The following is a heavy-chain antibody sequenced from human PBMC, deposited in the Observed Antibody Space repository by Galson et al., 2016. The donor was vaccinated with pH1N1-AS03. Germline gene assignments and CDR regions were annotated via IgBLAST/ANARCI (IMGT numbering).Heavy chain of an antibody. V-gene: IGHV3-43*02. J-gene: IGHJ6*02. Sequence: SLRLSCAASGFTIDDYAMHWVRRAPGRGLEWVSLISADGSSTFYADSVRGRFTISRDTSEKSVYLQMSSLRTDDTALYSCTRDFASTIFGVPYYFYGVGVWGQ. CDR3: TRDFASTIFGVPYYFYGVGV. D-gene: IGHD3-3*01. CDR1: GFTIDDYA. CDR2: ISADGSST.